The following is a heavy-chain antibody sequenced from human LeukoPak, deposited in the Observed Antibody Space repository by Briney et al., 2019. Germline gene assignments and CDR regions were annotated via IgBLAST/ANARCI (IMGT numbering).Heavy chain of an antibody. Sequence: ASVKVSCKASGCTFTGYYMHWVRQAPGQGLEWMGWINPNSGGTNYAQKFQGRVTMTRDTSISTAYMELSRLRSDDTAVYYCAVIYYYDSSGYRPFDYWGQGTLVTVSS. CDR2: INPNSGGT. CDR3: AVIYYYDSSGYRPFDY. V-gene: IGHV1-2*02. D-gene: IGHD3-22*01. CDR1: GCTFTGYY. J-gene: IGHJ4*02.